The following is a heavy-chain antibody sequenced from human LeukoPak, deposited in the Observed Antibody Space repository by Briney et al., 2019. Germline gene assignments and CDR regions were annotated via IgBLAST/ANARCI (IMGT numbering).Heavy chain of an antibody. V-gene: IGHV3-9*03. CDR3: AKGGGYYYDSSGYLDY. Sequence: GGSLRLSCAASGFTFSSYGMHWVRQAPGKGLEWVSGISWSSGSIDYADSVKGRFTISRDNAKNSLYLQMNSLRAEDMALYYCAKGGGYYYDSSGYLDYWGQGTLVTVSS. CDR2: ISWSSGSI. D-gene: IGHD3-22*01. CDR1: GFTFSSYG. J-gene: IGHJ4*02.